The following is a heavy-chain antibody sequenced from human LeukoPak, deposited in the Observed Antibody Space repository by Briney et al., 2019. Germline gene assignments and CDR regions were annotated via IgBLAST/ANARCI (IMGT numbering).Heavy chain of an antibody. CDR2: ISGSGGST. CDR3: ASGELGYYDSSDY. CDR1: GFTFSSYA. D-gene: IGHD3-22*01. J-gene: IGHJ4*02. V-gene: IGHV3-23*01. Sequence: GGSLRLSCAASGFTFSSYAMSWVRQAPGKGLEWVSAISGSGGSTYYADSAKGRFTISRDNSKNTLYLQMNSLRAEDTAVYYCASGELGYYDSSDYWGQGTLVTVSS.